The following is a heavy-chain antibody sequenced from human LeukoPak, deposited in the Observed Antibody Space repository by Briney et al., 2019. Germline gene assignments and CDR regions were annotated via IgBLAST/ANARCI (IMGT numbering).Heavy chain of an antibody. CDR2: IIPIFGTA. CDR1: GCTFSSYA. J-gene: IGHJ5*02. CDR3: AGYKYSSSRRTVWFDP. D-gene: IGHD6-13*01. Sequence: SVKVSCKASGCTFSSYAISWVRRAPGQGLEWMGGIIPIFGTANYAQKFQGRVTITTDESTSTAYMELSSLRSEDTAVYYCAGYKYSSSRRTVWFDPWGQGTLVTVSS. V-gene: IGHV1-69*05.